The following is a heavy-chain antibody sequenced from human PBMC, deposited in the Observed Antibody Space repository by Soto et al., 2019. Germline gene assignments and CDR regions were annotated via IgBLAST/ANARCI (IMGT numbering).Heavy chain of an antibody. CDR1: GDTFTNYD. CDR2: MNPNSGNT. CDR3: ARGRNGMDV. J-gene: IGHJ6*02. V-gene: IGHV1-8*01. Sequence: QVQLVQSGAEVKKPGASVKVSCKASGDTFTNYDIKWVRQATGQGLEWMGWMNPNSGNTGYAQKFKGRVTMTRKTSISTDYMELSSMRSEDTAVYYCARGRNGMDVWGQGTTVTVSS.